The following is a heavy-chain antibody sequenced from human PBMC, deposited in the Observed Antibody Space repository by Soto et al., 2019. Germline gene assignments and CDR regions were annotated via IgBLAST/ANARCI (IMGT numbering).Heavy chain of an antibody. V-gene: IGHV5-51*01. CDR1: GYSFTNYW. Sequence: PGESPKISCTGSGYSFTNYWIGWVRQMPGKGLEWMGIIYPGDSNTRYSPSFQGQVTISADKSISTAYLQWSSLKASDTAMYFCARQGYCSNTACYTVDYWGQGTLVTVSS. D-gene: IGHD2-2*02. J-gene: IGHJ4*02. CDR3: ARQGYCSNTACYTVDY. CDR2: IYPGDSNT.